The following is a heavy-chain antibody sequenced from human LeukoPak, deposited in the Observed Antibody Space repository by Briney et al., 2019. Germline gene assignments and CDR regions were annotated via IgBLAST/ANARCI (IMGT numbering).Heavy chain of an antibody. J-gene: IGHJ4*02. CDR1: GYTFTSYD. CDR3: ARVPKGDYVWGSYRSSPHQLYYFDY. Sequence: GASVKVSCKASGYTFTSYDINWVRQATGQGLEWMGWISAYNGNTNYAQKLQGRVTMTTDTSTSTAYMELRSLRSDDTAVYYCARVPKGDYVWGSYRSSPHQLYYFDYWGQGTLVTVSS. V-gene: IGHV1-18*01. D-gene: IGHD3-16*02. CDR2: ISAYNGNT.